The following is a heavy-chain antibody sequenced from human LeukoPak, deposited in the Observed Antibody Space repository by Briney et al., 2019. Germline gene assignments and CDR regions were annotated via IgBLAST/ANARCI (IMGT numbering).Heavy chain of an antibody. Sequence: PSETLSLTCAVYGGSFSGYYWSWIRQPPGKGLVWIGEINHSGSTNYNPSLKSRVTISVDTSKNQFSLKLSSVTAADTSVYYCARDVDYGDYVFDYWGQGTLVTVSS. CDR2: INHSGST. J-gene: IGHJ4*02. CDR3: ARDVDYGDYVFDY. D-gene: IGHD4-17*01. CDR1: GGSFSGYY. V-gene: IGHV4-34*01.